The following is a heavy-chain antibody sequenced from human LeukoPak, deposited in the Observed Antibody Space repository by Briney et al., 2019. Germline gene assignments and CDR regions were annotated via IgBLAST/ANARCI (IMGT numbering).Heavy chain of an antibody. J-gene: IGHJ4*02. D-gene: IGHD3-9*01. V-gene: IGHV4-39*07. CDR3: ARVERLVPFNDPFDY. CDR1: GGSISSSTYY. CDR2: IYYSGST. Sequence: SETLSLTCTVSGGSISSSTYYWGWIRQPPGKGLEWIGSIYYSGSTYYNPSLKSRVTISVDTSKNQFSLKLSSVTAADTAVYYCARVERLVPFNDPFDYWGQGTLVTVSS.